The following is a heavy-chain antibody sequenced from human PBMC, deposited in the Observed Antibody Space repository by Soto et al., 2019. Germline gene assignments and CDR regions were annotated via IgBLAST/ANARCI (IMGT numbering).Heavy chain of an antibody. CDR2: ISSSPTYT. D-gene: IGHD6-13*01. CDR3: ARRRWDAFDI. J-gene: IGHJ3*02. CDR1: GFTFSDYY. Sequence: QVQLVESGGGLVKPGGSLRLSCAASGFTFSDYYMSWIRQAPGKGLEWVSYISSSPTYTDYADSVKGRFTISRDNAKNSLYLQMHSLRAEDTAVYYCARRRWDAFDIWGQGTMVTVSS. V-gene: IGHV3-11*05.